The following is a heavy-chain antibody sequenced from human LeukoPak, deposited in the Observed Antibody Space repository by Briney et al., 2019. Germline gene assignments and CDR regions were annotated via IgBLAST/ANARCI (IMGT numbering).Heavy chain of an antibody. CDR3: ARGTQYYDFWSGYYQPRLYYFDY. CDR2: INHSGST. Sequence: PSETLSLTCAVYGGSFSGYYWSWIRQPPGKGLEWIGEINHSGSTNYNPSLKSRVTISVDTSKNQFSLKLSSVTAADTAVYYCARGTQYYDFWSGYYQPRLYYFDYWGQGTLVTVPS. J-gene: IGHJ4*02. D-gene: IGHD3-3*01. CDR1: GGSFSGYY. V-gene: IGHV4-34*01.